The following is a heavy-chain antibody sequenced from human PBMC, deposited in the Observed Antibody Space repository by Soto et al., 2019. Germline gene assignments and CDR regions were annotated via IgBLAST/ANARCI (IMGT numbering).Heavy chain of an antibody. CDR2: IIPIFGTA. CDR3: AGRCDSTTCLGHFDY. V-gene: IGHV1-69*06. D-gene: IGHD2-2*01. CDR1: GGTFSSYA. J-gene: IGHJ4*02. Sequence: QVQLVQSGAEVKKPGSSVKVSCKASGGTFSSYAISWVRQAPGQGLEWMGGIIPIFGTANYAQKFQGRVTITADKSTSTAYMELTSLRSEDTAVYYCAGRCDSTTCLGHFDYWGQGTLVTVAS.